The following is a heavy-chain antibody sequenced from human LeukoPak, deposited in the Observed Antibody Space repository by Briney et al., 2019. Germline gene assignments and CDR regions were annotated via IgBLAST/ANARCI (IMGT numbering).Heavy chain of an antibody. D-gene: IGHD6-13*01. CDR3: AKDRPGYSSSWYQGVLDY. V-gene: IGHV3-23*01. Sequence: SCKASGGTFSSYAMSWVRQAPGKGLEWVSAISGSGGSTYYADSVKGRFTISRDNSKNTLYLQMNSLRAEDTAVYYCAKDRPGYSSSWYQGVLDYWGQGTLVTVSS. J-gene: IGHJ4*02. CDR2: ISGSGGST. CDR1: GGTFSSYA.